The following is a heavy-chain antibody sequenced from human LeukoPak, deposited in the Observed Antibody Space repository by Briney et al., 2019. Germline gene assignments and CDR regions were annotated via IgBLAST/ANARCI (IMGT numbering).Heavy chain of an antibody. CDR3: ARGGYYDILTGYPHPFDY. CDR2: IIPIFGTA. CDR1: GGTFSSYA. D-gene: IGHD3-9*01. V-gene: IGHV1-69*13. J-gene: IGHJ4*02. Sequence: SVKVSCKASGGTFSSYATSWVRQAPGQGLEWMGGIIPIFGTANYAQKFQGRVTITADESTSTAYMELSSLRSEDTAVYYCARGGYYDILTGYPHPFDYWGQGTLVTVSS.